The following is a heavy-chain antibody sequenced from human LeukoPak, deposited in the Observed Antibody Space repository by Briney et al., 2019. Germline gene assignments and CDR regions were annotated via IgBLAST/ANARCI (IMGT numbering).Heavy chain of an antibody. CDR2: ISYDGSNK. J-gene: IGHJ4*02. CDR1: GFTFSSYA. Sequence: GRSLRLSCAASGFTFSSYAMHWVRQAPGKGLEWVAVISYDGSNKYYADSVKGRFTISRDNSKNTLYLQMNSQRAEDTAVYYCARDQTYYYDSSGYLFDYWGQGTLVTVSS. D-gene: IGHD3-22*01. V-gene: IGHV3-30*04. CDR3: ARDQTYYYDSSGYLFDY.